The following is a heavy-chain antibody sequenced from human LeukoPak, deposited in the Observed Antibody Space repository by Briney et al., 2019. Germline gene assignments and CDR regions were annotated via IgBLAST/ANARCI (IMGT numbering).Heavy chain of an antibody. CDR1: GGSISSYY. CDR2: IYYSGST. D-gene: IGHD3-22*01. Sequence: PSETLSLTCTVSGGSISSYYWSWIRQPPGKGLEWIGSIYYSGSTYYNPSLKSRVTISVDTSKNQFSLKLSSVTAADTAVYYCARISSGSDAFDIWGQGTMVTVSS. V-gene: IGHV4-39*07. CDR3: ARISSGSDAFDI. J-gene: IGHJ3*02.